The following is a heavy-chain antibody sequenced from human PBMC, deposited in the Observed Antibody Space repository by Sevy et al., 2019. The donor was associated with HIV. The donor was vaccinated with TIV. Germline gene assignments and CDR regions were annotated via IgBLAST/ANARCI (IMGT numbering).Heavy chain of an antibody. J-gene: IGHJ4*02. CDR3: AKNLRGKYLEGYFDY. V-gene: IGHV3-23*01. CDR2: IGSDGTT. D-gene: IGHD1-20*01. Sequence: GGSLRLSCTASGFTFNTYAMSWVRRAPGKGLEWVSAIGSDGTTYYVDSVKGRFTISRDNSKTTLYLQMNSLRVDDTAVYYCAKNLRGKYLEGYFDYWGQGILVTVSS. CDR1: GFTFNTYA.